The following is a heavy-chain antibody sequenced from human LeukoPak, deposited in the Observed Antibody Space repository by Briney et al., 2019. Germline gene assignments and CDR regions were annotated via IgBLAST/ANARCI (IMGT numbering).Heavy chain of an antibody. V-gene: IGHV3-23*01. Sequence: GGSLRLSCAASRFTFSNYAMSWVRQAPGKGLEWVSAITGSGSSSYYADSVKGRFTISRDNSKNTLYLEMSSLKAEDTAVYYCATLYCISTTCHHYWGQGTLVTVSS. D-gene: IGHD2-2*01. CDR2: ITGSGSSS. CDR3: ATLYCISTTCHHY. J-gene: IGHJ4*02. CDR1: RFTFSNYA.